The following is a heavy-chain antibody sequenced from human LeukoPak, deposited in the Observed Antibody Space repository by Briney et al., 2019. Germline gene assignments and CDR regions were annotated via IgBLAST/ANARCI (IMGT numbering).Heavy chain of an antibody. CDR1: GYTFTSYG. D-gene: IGHD3-10*01. CDR3: ARVFSRITMVRGVIPFDY. Sequence: ASVKVSCKASGYTFTSYGISWVRQAPGQGLEWMGWISAYNGNTNYAQKLQGRVTMTTDTSTSTAYMELRSLRSDDTAVYYCARVFSRITMVRGVIPFDYWGQGTLVTVSS. J-gene: IGHJ4*02. V-gene: IGHV1-18*01. CDR2: ISAYNGNT.